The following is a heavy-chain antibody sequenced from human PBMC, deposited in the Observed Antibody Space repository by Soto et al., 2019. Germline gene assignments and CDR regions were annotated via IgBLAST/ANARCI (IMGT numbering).Heavy chain of an antibody. V-gene: IGHV3-30*18. J-gene: IGHJ6*03. CDR1: GFTFSSYG. CDR2: ISYDGSNK. Sequence: GGSPRLSCAASGFTFSSYGMHWVRQAPGKGLEWVAVISYDGSNKYYADSVKGRFTISRDNSKNTLYLQMNSLRAEDTAVYYCAKAPRGYANRYYYMDVWGKGTTVTVSS. CDR3: AKAPRGYANRYYYMDV. D-gene: IGHD6-25*01.